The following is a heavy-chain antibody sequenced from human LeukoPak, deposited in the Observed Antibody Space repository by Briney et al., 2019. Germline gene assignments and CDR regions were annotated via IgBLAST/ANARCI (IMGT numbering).Heavy chain of an antibody. D-gene: IGHD3-3*01. CDR2: IYYSGST. Sequence: SETLSLTCTVSGGSISSYYWSWIRQPPGKGLEWIGYIYYSGSTNYNPSLKSRVTISVDTSKNQFSLELSSVTAADTAVYYCAKLNGGFFLGAFDIWGQGTMVTVSS. J-gene: IGHJ3*02. CDR3: AKLNGGFFLGAFDI. CDR1: GGSISSYY. V-gene: IGHV4-59*08.